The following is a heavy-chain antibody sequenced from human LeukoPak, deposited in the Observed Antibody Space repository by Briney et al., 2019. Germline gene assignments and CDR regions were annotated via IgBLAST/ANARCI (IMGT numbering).Heavy chain of an antibody. D-gene: IGHD6-13*01. CDR2: IIPILGIA. J-gene: IGHJ6*02. Sequence: GSSVKVSCKASGGTFSSYAISWVRQAPGQGLEWMGRIIPILGIANYAQKFQGRVTITADKSTSTAYMELSSLRSEDTAVYYCARYSSSWYDDLYYYYGMDVWGQGTTVTVSS. CDR3: ARYSSSWYDDLYYYYGMDV. V-gene: IGHV1-69*04. CDR1: GGTFSSYA.